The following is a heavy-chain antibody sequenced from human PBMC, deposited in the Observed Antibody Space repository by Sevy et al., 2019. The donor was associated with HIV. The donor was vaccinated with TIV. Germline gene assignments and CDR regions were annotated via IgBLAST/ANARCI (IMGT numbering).Heavy chain of an antibody. D-gene: IGHD3-10*01. CDR1: GFTFSDYY. Sequence: GGSLRLSCAASGFTFSDYYMSWIRQAPGKGLEWVSYISSSGSTIYYADSVKGRFTISRDNAKNSLYLQMNSLRAEDTAGYYCAGDKRRGSGSYYTTYYYYGMDVWGQGTTVTVSS. J-gene: IGHJ6*02. CDR2: ISSSGSTI. CDR3: AGDKRRGSGSYYTTYYYYGMDV. V-gene: IGHV3-11*01.